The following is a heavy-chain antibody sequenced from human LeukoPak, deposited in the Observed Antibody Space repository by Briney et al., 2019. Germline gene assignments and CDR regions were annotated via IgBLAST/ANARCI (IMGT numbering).Heavy chain of an antibody. D-gene: IGHD6-19*01. CDR3: ARDKVAVDGPRFDP. V-gene: IGHV4-59*11. J-gene: IGHJ5*02. CDR1: GGSISSHY. Sequence: PSETLSLTCLVSGGSISSHYWTWIRQPPGKGLEWIGYISYSGSTNYNPSLKSRVTVSVDTSKNHFSLKLTSVTAADTAVYYCARDKVAVDGPRFDPWGQGTLVTVSS. CDR2: ISYSGST.